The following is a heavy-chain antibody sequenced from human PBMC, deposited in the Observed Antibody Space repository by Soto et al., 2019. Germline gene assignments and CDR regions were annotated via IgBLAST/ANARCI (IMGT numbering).Heavy chain of an antibody. D-gene: IGHD5-18*01. CDR2: ISSSSNTK. Sequence: EVQLVESGGGLVQPGGSLRLSCAASGLTFSHYTMNWVRQAPGKGLEWVSYISSSSNTKHYADSVKGRFTISRDNAKNSVYLQMNSLRDEDTAVYYCATVGRRHSYEYWGQGTLVTVSS. V-gene: IGHV3-48*02. CDR1: GLTFSHYT. CDR3: ATVGRRHSYEY. J-gene: IGHJ4*02.